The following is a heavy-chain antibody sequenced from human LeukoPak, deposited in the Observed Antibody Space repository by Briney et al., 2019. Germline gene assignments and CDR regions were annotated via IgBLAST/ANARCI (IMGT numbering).Heavy chain of an antibody. CDR1: GFTFSSYG. Sequence: GGSLRLSCAASGFTFSSYGMHWVRQAPGKGLEWVAVIWYDGSNKYYADSVKGRFTISRDNSKNTLYLQMNSLRAEDTAVYYCAKDWARYCSGGSCYVGAFDIWGQGTMVTVSS. CDR3: AKDWARYCSGGSCYVGAFDI. D-gene: IGHD2-15*01. J-gene: IGHJ3*02. V-gene: IGHV3-33*06. CDR2: IWYDGSNK.